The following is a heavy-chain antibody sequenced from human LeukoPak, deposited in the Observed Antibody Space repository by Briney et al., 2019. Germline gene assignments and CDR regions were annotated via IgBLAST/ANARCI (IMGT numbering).Heavy chain of an antibody. V-gene: IGHV4-4*09. CDR1: GCSISSYY. CDR2: IYTSGGT. Sequence: PSETLSLTCTVSGCSISSYYLSWIRQPPGKGLEWIGYIYTSGGTNYNPSLKSRVTISVDKSKNQFSLKLSSVTAADTAVCYCAREVVPAATSYYYYYYMDVWGKGTTVTVSS. D-gene: IGHD2-2*01. CDR3: AREVVPAATSYYYYYYMDV. J-gene: IGHJ6*03.